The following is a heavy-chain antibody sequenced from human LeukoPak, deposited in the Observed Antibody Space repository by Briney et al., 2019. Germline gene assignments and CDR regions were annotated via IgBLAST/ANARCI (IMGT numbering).Heavy chain of an antibody. D-gene: IGHD2-2*01. CDR1: GFTFSSYS. CDR2: ISSSSSYI. Sequence: PGGSLRLSCAASGFTFSSYSMNWVRQAPGKELEWVSSISSSSSYIYYADSVKGRFTISRDNAKNSRYLQMNSLRAEDTAVYYCARVGKYCSSTSCYHFDYWGQGTLVTVSS. V-gene: IGHV3-21*01. CDR3: ARVGKYCSSTSCYHFDY. J-gene: IGHJ4*02.